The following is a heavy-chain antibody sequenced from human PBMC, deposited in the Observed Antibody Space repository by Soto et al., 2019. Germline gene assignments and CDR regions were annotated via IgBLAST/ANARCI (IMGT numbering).Heavy chain of an antibody. CDR3: ARESGGATATLDYYYFYMDV. V-gene: IGHV1-2*04. J-gene: IGHJ6*03. CDR2: INPNSGVT. D-gene: IGHD5-12*01. Sequence: ASVKVSCKSAGDTFTDYYMHWVRQAPGQGLEWMGWINPNSGVTKYAQKFQGWVTMTRDTSIRTVYMQLSRLRSDDTAVYYCARESGGATATLDYYYFYMDVWGTGTTVTVSS. CDR1: GDTFTDYY.